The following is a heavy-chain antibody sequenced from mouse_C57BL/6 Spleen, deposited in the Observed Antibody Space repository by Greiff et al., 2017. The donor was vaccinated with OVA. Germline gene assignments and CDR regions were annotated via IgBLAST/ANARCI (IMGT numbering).Heavy chain of an antibody. CDR3: ARRTGFDY. D-gene: IGHD4-1*01. V-gene: IGHV1-50*01. J-gene: IGHJ2*01. CDR1: GYTFTSYW. Sequence: VQLQQPGAELVKPGASVKLSCKASGYTFTSYWMPWVKQRPGQGLEWIGEIDPSDSYTNYNQKFKGKATLTVDTATSTAYMQLSSLTSEDTAVYYCARRTGFDYWGQGTTLTVSA. CDR2: IDPSDSYT.